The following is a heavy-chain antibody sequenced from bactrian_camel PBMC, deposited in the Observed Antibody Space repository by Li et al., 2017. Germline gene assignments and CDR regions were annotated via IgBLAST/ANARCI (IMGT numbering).Heavy chain of an antibody. D-gene: IGHD4*01. V-gene: IGHV3S20*01. CDR1: GFTFSSHD. Sequence: HVQLVESGGGLVQPGGSLRLSCAASGFTFSSHDMNWVRQAPGKGLEWVSSIYTGGGSTVYADSVKGRFTISKDNAKNTLYLQMDSLKPEDTAVYYRAADRDPQYSDYEREYNYWGQGGLKCRLPLSTITAWTPGAKEPRSPSP. J-gene: IGHJ7*01. CDR2: IYTGGGST.